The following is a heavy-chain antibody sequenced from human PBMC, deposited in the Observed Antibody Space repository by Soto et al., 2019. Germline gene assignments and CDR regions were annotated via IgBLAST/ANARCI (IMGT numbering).Heavy chain of an antibody. J-gene: IGHJ6*02. D-gene: IGHD2-2*01. CDR1: GGSISSGGYY. V-gene: IGHV4-31*03. Sequence: PSETPSLTCTVSGGSISSGGYYWSWIRQHPGKGLEWIGYIYYSGSTYYNPSLKSRVTISVDTSKNQFSLKLSSVTAADTAVYYCARDSGYCSSTSCYAPANGMDVRGQGTTVTVSS. CDR3: ARDSGYCSSTSCYAPANGMDV. CDR2: IYYSGST.